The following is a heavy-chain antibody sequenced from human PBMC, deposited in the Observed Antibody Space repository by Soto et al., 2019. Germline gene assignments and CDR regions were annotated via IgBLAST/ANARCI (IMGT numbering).Heavy chain of an antibody. CDR3: SRDPTYYGSGSYYNPAVWFDP. J-gene: IGHJ5*02. Sequence: ASVKVSCKASGYTFTSYAMHWVRQAPGQRLEWMGWINAGNGNTKYSQKFQGRVTITRDTSASTAYMELSSLRSEDTALYYCSRDPTYYGSGSYYNPAVWFDPWGQGTLVTVSS. D-gene: IGHD3-10*01. V-gene: IGHV1-3*01. CDR1: GYTFTSYA. CDR2: INAGNGNT.